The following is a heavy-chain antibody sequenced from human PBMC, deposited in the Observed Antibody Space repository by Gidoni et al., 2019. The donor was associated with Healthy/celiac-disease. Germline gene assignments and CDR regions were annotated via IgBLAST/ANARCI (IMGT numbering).Heavy chain of an antibody. CDR3: ARDSQWLPPS. Sequence: EVQLVESGGGLVQPAGSLRLPCSASGFTFSSYWMSWVRQAPGKGLGWVDNIKQEGSEKYYVDSVKGRFTISRDNAKNSLYLQMNSLRAEDTAVYYCARDSQWLPPSWGQGTLVTVSS. J-gene: IGHJ4*02. D-gene: IGHD6-19*01. V-gene: IGHV3-7*01. CDR1: GFTFSSYW. CDR2: IKQEGSEK.